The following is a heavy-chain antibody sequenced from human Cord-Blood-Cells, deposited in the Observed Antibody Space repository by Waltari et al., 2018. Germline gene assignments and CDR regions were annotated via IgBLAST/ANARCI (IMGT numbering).Heavy chain of an antibody. J-gene: IGHJ6*02. CDR3: ASGKGYYGMDV. V-gene: IGHV1-69*01. CDR1: GGTFSSYA. CDR2: IIPIFGTA. Sequence: QVQLVQSGAEVKNPGSSLKVSCKASGGTFSSYATRRGRQAPGKGLEWTGGIIPIFGTANYAQKFQGRVTITADESTSTAYMELSSLRSEDTAVYYCASGKGYYGMDVWGQGTTVTVSS.